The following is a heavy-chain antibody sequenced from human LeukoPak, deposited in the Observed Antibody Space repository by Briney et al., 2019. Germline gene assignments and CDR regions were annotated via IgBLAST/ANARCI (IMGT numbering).Heavy chain of an antibody. CDR1: GFTFITYA. CDR3: ARWRDGSCFSY. J-gene: IGHJ4*02. Sequence: PGGSLRLSCPASGFTFITYAMSWVRQAPGKGLVWVSFISGDGGSTFYADSVKGRFTISRDNSKNTLYLQMSSLRAEDRAVYFCARWRDGSCFSYWAQRTLVTVSS. V-gene: IGHV3-23*01. D-gene: IGHD3-22*01. CDR2: ISGDGGST.